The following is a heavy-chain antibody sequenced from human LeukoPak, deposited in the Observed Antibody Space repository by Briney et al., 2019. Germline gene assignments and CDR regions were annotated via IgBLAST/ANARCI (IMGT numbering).Heavy chain of an antibody. J-gene: IGHJ3*02. CDR3: ASPYRPSRGAFVI. CDR1: GFIVSSNY. CDR2: MYAGGST. Sequence: GGSLRLSCAASGFIVSSNYMSGVPQAPGKGLEWVSVMYAGGSTHSAHSAKWRCTISRDKSKTTRCLQKNRVRADDTAVYYCASPYRPSRGAFVIWGRETMVTVPS. D-gene: IGHD4-11*01. V-gene: IGHV3-53*01.